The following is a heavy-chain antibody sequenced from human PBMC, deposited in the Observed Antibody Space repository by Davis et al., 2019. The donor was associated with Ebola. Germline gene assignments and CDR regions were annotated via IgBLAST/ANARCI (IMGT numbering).Heavy chain of an antibody. J-gene: IGHJ3*02. CDR3: AKDYDSSGNYPFDAFDI. D-gene: IGHD3-22*01. V-gene: IGHV3-30*18. CDR1: GFTFSSYG. Sequence: GESLKISCAASGFTFSSYGMHWVRQAPGKGLEWVAVISYDGSNKYYADSVKGRFTISRDNSKNTLYLQMNSLRAEDTAVYYCAKDYDSSGNYPFDAFDIWGQGTMVTVSS. CDR2: ISYDGSNK.